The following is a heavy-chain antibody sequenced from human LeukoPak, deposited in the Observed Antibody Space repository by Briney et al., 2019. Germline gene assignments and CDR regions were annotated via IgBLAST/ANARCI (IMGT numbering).Heavy chain of an antibody. CDR1: GGSISSSSYY. J-gene: IGHJ4*02. D-gene: IGHD2-2*01. V-gene: IGHV4-39*01. CDR2: IYYSGST. CDR3: ARPNRYCSSTSCLAFDY. Sequence: SETLSLTCTVSGGSISSSSYYWGWIRQPPGKGLEWIGSIYYSGSTYYNPSLKSRVTISVDTSKNLFSLKLSSVTAADTAVYYCARPNRYCSSTSCLAFDYWGQGTLVTVSS.